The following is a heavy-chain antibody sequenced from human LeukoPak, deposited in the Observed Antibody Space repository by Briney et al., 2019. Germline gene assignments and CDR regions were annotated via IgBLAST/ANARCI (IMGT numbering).Heavy chain of an antibody. CDR2: FYYTGST. V-gene: IGHV4-39*01. CDR3: VRPGIVGATAFDY. Sequence: GSLRLSCAASGFTFSSYSMNWVRQPPGKGLEWIGSFYYTGSTYYNPSLKSRVTISVDTSKNQFSLRLSSVTAADTAFYYCVRPGIVGATAFDYWGQGTLVTVSS. CDR1: GFTFSSYSMN. J-gene: IGHJ4*02. D-gene: IGHD1-26*01.